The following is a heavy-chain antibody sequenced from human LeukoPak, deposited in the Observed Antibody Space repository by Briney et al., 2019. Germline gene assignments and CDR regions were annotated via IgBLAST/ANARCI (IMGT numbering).Heavy chain of an antibody. D-gene: IGHD6-13*01. CDR1: GFTFGSSA. Sequence: GSLRLSCAASGFTFGSSAMSWVRQAPGKGPEWVSTFSRSGPDTYYADSVKGRFTIFRDNSKNTLYLQMNSLRAEDTAVYYCAKGSLGSWYYFDYWGRGTLVTVSS. CDR3: AKGSLGSWYYFDY. J-gene: IGHJ4*02. V-gene: IGHV3-23*01. CDR2: FSRSGPDT.